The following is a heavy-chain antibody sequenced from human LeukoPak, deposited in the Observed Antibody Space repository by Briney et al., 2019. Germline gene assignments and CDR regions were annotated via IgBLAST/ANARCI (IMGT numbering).Heavy chain of an antibody. D-gene: IGHD3-22*01. CDR2: INHSGST. V-gene: IGHV4-34*01. J-gene: IGHJ4*02. CDR1: GGSFSGYY. CDR3: AQKTYYYDSSGYFFDY. Sequence: PSETLSLTCAVYGGSFSGYYWSWIRQPPGKGLEWIGEINHSGSTNYNPSLKSRVTISVDTSKNQFSLKLSSVTAADTAVYYCAQKTYYYDSSGYFFDYWGQGTLVTVSS.